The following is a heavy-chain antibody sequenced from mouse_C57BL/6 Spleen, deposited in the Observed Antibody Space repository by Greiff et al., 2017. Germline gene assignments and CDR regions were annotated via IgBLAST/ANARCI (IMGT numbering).Heavy chain of an antibody. CDR1: GYTFTSYG. V-gene: IGHV1-81*01. CDR3: ARNYPYYYGSSPYAKDY. J-gene: IGHJ4*01. Sequence: QVQLQQSGAELARPGASVKLSCKASGYTFTSYGISWVKQRTGQGLEWIGEIYPRSGNTYYNEKFKGKATLTADKSSSTAYMELRSLTSEDSAVYFRARNYPYYYGSSPYAKDYWGQGTSVTVSS. CDR2: IYPRSGNT. D-gene: IGHD1-1*01.